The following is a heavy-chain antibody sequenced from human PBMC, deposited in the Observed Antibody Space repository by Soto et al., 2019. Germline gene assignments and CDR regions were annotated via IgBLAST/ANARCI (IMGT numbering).Heavy chain of an antibody. D-gene: IGHD6-13*01. V-gene: IGHV4-59*01. J-gene: IGHJ5*02. Sequence: SETLSLTCTVSGGSISSYYWSWIRQPPGKGPEWIGYIYYSGSTNYNPSLKSRVTISVDTSKNQFSLKLSSVTAADTAVYYCARGSVSSWYFWFDPWGQGTLVTVSS. CDR2: IYYSGST. CDR3: ARGSVSSWYFWFDP. CDR1: GGSISSYY.